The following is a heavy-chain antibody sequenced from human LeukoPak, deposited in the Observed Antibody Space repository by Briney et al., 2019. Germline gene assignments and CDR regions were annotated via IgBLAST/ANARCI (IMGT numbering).Heavy chain of an antibody. V-gene: IGHV3-30-3*01. CDR3: ARDSRAVAGPMDY. Sequence: PGGSLRLSCAASGFTFSSYAMHWVRKAPGKGLEWVAVISYDGSNKYYADSVKGRFTISRDNSKNTLYLQMNSLRAEDTAVYYCARDSRAVAGPMDYWGQGTLVTVSS. CDR2: ISYDGSNK. D-gene: IGHD6-19*01. CDR1: GFTFSSYA. J-gene: IGHJ4*02.